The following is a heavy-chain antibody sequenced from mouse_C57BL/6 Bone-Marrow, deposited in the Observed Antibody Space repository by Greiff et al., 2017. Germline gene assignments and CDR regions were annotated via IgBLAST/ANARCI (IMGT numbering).Heavy chain of an antibody. CDR1: GYTFTSYG. J-gene: IGHJ3*01. Sequence: QVQLKESGAELARPGASVKLSCKASGYTFTSYGISWVKQRTGQGLEWIGEIYPRSGNTYYNEKFKGKATLTADKSSSTAYMELRSLTSEDSAVYFCARSDYGAWFAYWGQGTLVTVSA. CDR3: ARSDYGAWFAY. V-gene: IGHV1-81*01. CDR2: IYPRSGNT. D-gene: IGHD1-1*01.